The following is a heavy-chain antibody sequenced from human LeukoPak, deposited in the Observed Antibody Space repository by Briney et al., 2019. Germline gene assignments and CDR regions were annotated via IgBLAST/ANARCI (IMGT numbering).Heavy chain of an antibody. Sequence: GGSLRLSCAASGFPFSSYGMAWVRQAPGKGLEWMAVISNDGTRKYYADSVKGRFTISRDNSKNTLYLQMNSLRAEDTAVYYCAKGRGAFDIWGQGTMVTVSS. D-gene: IGHD3-10*01. CDR1: GFPFSSYG. CDR3: AKGRGAFDI. V-gene: IGHV3-30*18. J-gene: IGHJ3*02. CDR2: ISNDGTRK.